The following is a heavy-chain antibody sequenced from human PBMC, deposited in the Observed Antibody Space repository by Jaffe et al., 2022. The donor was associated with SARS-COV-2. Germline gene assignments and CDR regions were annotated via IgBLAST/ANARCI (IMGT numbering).Heavy chain of an antibody. D-gene: IGHD3-9*01. CDR2: VSQSGGPHDSPVA. Sequence: QVHLQESAPGLVKPSETLSLTCAVSGTPVTSSNWWTWVRQAPGKGLEWIGEVSQSGGPHDSPVAHYNPSLSNRVTISLDKAKNQFSLKLTSLMAADTAVYYCVRGGGTDWFHFDPWGQGTLVPVSS. J-gene: IGHJ5*02. CDR3: VRGGGTDWFHFDP. V-gene: IGHV4-4*02. CDR1: GTPVTSSNW.